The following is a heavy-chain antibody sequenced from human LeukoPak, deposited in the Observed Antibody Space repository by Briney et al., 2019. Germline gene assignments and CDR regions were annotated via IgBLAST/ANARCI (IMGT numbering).Heavy chain of an antibody. D-gene: IGHD6-6*01. CDR2: ICYSGST. Sequence: SETLSLTCTASGVSISSCSYYWGWIRQPPGKGLEWIVSICYSGSTYYNPFLKSRVTISVDTSKNQFSLKLSSVTAAGTAVYFCARYSSSGNEYFDYWGQGTLVTVSS. J-gene: IGHJ4*02. V-gene: IGHV4-39*07. CDR1: GVSISSCSYY. CDR3: ARYSSSGNEYFDY.